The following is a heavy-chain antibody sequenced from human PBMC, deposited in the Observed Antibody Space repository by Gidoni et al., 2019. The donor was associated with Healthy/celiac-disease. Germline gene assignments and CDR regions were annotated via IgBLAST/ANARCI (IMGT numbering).Heavy chain of an antibody. CDR3: ARDESYGGVEDAFDI. Sequence: QVQLQESGPGLVKPSETLSLTCTVSGGSISSYYWSWIRQPAGKGLEWIGRIYTSGSTNYNPSLKSRVTMSVDTSKNQFSLKLSSVTAADTAVYYCARDESYGGVEDAFDIWGQGTMVTVSS. D-gene: IGHD4-17*01. CDR1: GGSISSYY. CDR2: IYTSGST. J-gene: IGHJ3*02. V-gene: IGHV4-4*07.